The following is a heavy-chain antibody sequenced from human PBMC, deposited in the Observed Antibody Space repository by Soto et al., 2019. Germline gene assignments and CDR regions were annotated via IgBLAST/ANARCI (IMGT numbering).Heavy chain of an antibody. Sequence: GGSLRLCCAASGFSFSSYGMEWVRLAPGKGLEWVAATTYDGGTKHYVDSVKGRFTISRDNSKNTLYLQMNSLRVEDTATYYCAGALENPYFYYGLNVWGQGTTVTVSS. CDR2: TTYDGGTK. V-gene: IGHV3-30*03. CDR3: AGALENPYFYYGLNV. CDR1: GFSFSSYG. D-gene: IGHD1-1*01. J-gene: IGHJ6*02.